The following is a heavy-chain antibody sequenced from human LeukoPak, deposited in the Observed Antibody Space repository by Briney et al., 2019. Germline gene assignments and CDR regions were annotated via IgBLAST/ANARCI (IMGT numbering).Heavy chain of an antibody. CDR3: AKHNSGNFIYFDS. CDR2: ISATGGRT. D-gene: IGHD1-26*01. V-gene: IGHV3-23*01. J-gene: IGHJ4*02. Sequence: PGGSLRLSCAASGFTFSNFAMSWVRQAPGKGLEWVPTISATGGRTDYADSVKGRFTLSRDNSKNTLYLQMNSLGAEDTAVYYCAKHNSGNFIYFDSWGQGALVTVSS. CDR1: GFTFSNFA.